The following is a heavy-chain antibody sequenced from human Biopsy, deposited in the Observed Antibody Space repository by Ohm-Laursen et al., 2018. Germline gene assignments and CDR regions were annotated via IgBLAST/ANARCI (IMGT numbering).Heavy chain of an antibody. J-gene: IGHJ4*02. Sequence: SLRLSCSASGFTFTSYWMSWVRQAPGKGLELVSTIGNTGATFYADSVKGRFIISRDTSKNTVYPQMNSLRVEDTAVYYCVKGTQLLEDWGQGTQVTVSS. D-gene: IGHD3-10*01. CDR2: IGNTGAT. V-gene: IGHV3-23*01. CDR1: GFTFTSYW. CDR3: VKGTQLLED.